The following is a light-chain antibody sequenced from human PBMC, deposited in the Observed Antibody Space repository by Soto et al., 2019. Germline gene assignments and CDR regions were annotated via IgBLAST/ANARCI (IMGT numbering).Light chain of an antibody. J-gene: IGKJ1*01. CDR3: QQYDTSPRT. CDR1: QSVSSNY. Sequence: EVMLTQSPGTLSLSPGERATLSCRASQSVSSNYLAWYQQKSGQPPRLLIYGASNRATGIPDRFSGSGSGTYFTLTIRRLEPEDVAVYYGQQYDTSPRTFGQGTKVEFK. CDR2: GAS. V-gene: IGKV3-20*01.